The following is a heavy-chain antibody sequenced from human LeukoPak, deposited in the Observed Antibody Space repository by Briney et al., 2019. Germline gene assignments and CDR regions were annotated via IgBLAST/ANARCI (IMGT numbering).Heavy chain of an antibody. CDR3: AASSYDSSGPHGS. CDR1: GDSISPSSYY. D-gene: IGHD3-22*01. Sequence: SETLSLTCTVSGDSISPSSYYWGWIRQPPGKGLDWIGSIYFSGSTYYNPSLKSQVTISMDTSKNQFPLKLSSVTAADTAFYYCAASSYDSSGPHGSWGPGILVTVSS. CDR2: IYFSGST. J-gene: IGHJ1*01. V-gene: IGHV4-39*01.